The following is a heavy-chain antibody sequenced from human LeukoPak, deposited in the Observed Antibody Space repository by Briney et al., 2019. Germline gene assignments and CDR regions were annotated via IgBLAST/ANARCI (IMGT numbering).Heavy chain of an antibody. CDR1: GFTFSNAW. V-gene: IGHV3-15*01. CDR3: TTAVYGSGSYYNLHFDY. Sequence: NPGGSLRLSCTASGFTFSNAWMSWVRQAPGKRLEWVGRIKSKTDGGTTDYAAPVKGRFTISRDDSKNTLYLQMNSLKTEDTAVYYCTTAVYGSGSYYNLHFDYWGQGTLVTVSS. CDR2: IKSKTDGGTT. J-gene: IGHJ4*02. D-gene: IGHD3-10*01.